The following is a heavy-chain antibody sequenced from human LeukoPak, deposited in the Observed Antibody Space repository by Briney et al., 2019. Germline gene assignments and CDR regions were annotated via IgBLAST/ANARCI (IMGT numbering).Heavy chain of an antibody. Sequence: GGSLRLSCAASGFTFSNNAMSWVRQAPGKGLEWVSGIEGSGDATHYADSVKGRFTISRDTSKNTLYLQMNSLRAEDTAVYYCAKDIFRRAFDYWGQGTLVTVSS. CDR1: GFTFSNNA. CDR3: AKDIFRRAFDY. V-gene: IGHV3-23*01. J-gene: IGHJ4*02. CDR2: IEGSGDAT. D-gene: IGHD2-21*01.